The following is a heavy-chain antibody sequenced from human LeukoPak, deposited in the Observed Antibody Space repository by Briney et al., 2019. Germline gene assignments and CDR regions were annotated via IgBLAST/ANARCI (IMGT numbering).Heavy chain of an antibody. CDR2: IIPIFGTA. D-gene: IGHD3-3*01. J-gene: IGHJ4*02. CDR1: GGTFSSYA. CDR3: ASEYYDFWSGYFDY. Sequence: SVKVSCKASGGTFSSYAISWVRQAPGQGLEWMGGIIPIFGTANYAQKFQGRVTITADESTNTAYMELSSLRSEDTAVYYCASEYYDFWSGYFDYWGQGTLVTVSS. V-gene: IGHV1-69*01.